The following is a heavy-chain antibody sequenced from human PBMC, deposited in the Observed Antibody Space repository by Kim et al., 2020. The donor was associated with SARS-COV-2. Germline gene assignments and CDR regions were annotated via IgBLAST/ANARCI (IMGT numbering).Heavy chain of an antibody. J-gene: IGHJ6*02. V-gene: IGHV1-2*05. Sequence: ASVKVSCKASGYTFTGYYMHWVRQAPGQGLEWMGRINPNSGGTNYAQKFQGRVTMTRDTSISTAYMELSRLRSDDTVVYYCARARLPTPGDPADYYYGMDVWGQGTTVTVSS. D-gene: IGHD2-21*02. CDR2: INPNSGGT. CDR3: ARARLPTPGDPADYYYGMDV. CDR1: GYTFTGYY.